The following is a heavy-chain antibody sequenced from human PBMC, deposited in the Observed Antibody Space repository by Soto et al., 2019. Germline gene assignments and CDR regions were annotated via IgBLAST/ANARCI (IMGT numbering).Heavy chain of an antibody. Sequence: SETLSLTCTVSGGSISSSYYYWGWILQPPGKGLEWIGSIYYSGSTYYNPSLKSRVTISVDTSKNQFSLKLSSVTAADTAVYYCAGLYGDYISYWGQGTLVTVSS. CDR2: IYYSGST. V-gene: IGHV4-39*01. J-gene: IGHJ4*02. CDR3: AGLYGDYISY. D-gene: IGHD4-17*01. CDR1: GGSISSSYYY.